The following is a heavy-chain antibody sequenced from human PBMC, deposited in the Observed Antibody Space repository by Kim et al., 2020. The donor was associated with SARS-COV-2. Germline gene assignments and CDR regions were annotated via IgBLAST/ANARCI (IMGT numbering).Heavy chain of an antibody. D-gene: IGHD2-21*01. V-gene: IGHV4-59*01. CDR1: GGSISSYY. J-gene: IGHJ6*02. CDR2: IYYSGST. Sequence: SETLSLTCTVSGGSISSYYWSWIRQPPGKGLEWIGYIYYSGSTNYNPSLKSRVTISVDTSKNQFSLKLSSVTAADTAVYYCARDPFPYFYYGMDVWGQGT. CDR3: ARDPFPYFYYGMDV.